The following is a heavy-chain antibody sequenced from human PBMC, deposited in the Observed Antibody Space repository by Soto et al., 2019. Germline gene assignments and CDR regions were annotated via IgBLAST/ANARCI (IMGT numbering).Heavy chain of an antibody. V-gene: IGHV3-23*01. CDR2: ISGSGGST. D-gene: IGHD6-13*01. CDR3: AKVLGPYSSSGHFDY. Sequence: GGSLRLSCAASGFTFSSYAMSWVRQAPGKGLEWVSAISGSGGSTYYADSVKGRFTISRDNSKNTLYLQMNSLRAEDTAVYYCAKVLGPYSSSGHFDYWGQGTLVTVSS. CDR1: GFTFSSYA. J-gene: IGHJ4*02.